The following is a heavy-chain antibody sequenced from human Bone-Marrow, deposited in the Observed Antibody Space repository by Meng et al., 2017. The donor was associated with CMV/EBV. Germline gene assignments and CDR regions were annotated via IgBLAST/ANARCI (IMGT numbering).Heavy chain of an antibody. CDR2: IYPGDSDT. Sequence: KVSCKASGYRFTNYWIGWVRQMPGKGLECMGIIYPGDSDTRYSPSFQGQVTISADKSITTAYLQWSSLKASDTAMYYCAKLNGQMAAHFWGQGTRVTVSS. J-gene: IGHJ4*02. D-gene: IGHD5-24*01. CDR1: GYRFTNYW. CDR3: AKLNGQMAAHF. V-gene: IGHV5-51*01.